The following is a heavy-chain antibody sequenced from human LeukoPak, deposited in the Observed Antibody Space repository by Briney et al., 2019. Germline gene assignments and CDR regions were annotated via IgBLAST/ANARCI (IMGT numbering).Heavy chain of an antibody. J-gene: IGHJ3*02. CDR3: ARLSAASDAFDI. CDR1: GGSISSYY. V-gene: IGHV4-59*08. CDR2: IYYSGST. D-gene: IGHD3-10*01. Sequence: KSSETLSLTCTASGGSISSYYWSWLRQPPGKGLEWIGYIYYSGSTNYNSSLKSRVTISVDTSKNQFSLKLSSVTAADTAVYYCARLSAASDAFDIWGQGTMVTVSS.